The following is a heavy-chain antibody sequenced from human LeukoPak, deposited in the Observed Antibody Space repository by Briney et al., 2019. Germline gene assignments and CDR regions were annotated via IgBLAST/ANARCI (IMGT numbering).Heavy chain of an antibody. V-gene: IGHV1-2*02. CDR1: AYTFTGYY. J-gene: IGHJ2*01. CDR3: ARDSGFYGSGTYSLGYWYFHL. CDR2: INPNSGDT. D-gene: IGHD3-10*01. Sequence: ASVKVSCKASAYTFTGYYMHWVRQAPGQGLEWMGWINPNSGDTHYAQNFQGRVTLTRDTSISTAYMELSSLRSDDTAVYYCARDSGFYGSGTYSLGYWYFHLWGRGTLVTVSS.